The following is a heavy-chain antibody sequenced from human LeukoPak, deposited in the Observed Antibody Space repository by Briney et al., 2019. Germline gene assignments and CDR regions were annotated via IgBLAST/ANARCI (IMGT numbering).Heavy chain of an antibody. CDR3: ARTTMVRGTYYMDV. Sequence: SQTLSLTCAISGDSVSSNSAAWSWIRQSPSRGLEWLGRTYYRSKWYNDCAVSVKSRITINPDTSKNQFSLKLSSVTAADTAVYYCARTTMVRGTYYMDVWGKGTTVTISS. CDR2: TYYRSKWYN. V-gene: IGHV6-1*01. CDR1: GDSVSSNSAA. J-gene: IGHJ6*03. D-gene: IGHD3-10*01.